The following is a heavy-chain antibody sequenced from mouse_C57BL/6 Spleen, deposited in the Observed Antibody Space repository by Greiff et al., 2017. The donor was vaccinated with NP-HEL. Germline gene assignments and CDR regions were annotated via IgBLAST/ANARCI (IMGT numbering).Heavy chain of an antibody. CDR3: ARGTYYSNYEGYFDV. Sequence: QVQLKQPGAELVRPGSSVKLSCKASGYTFTSYWMHWVKQRPIQGLEWIGNIDPSDSETHYNQKFKDKATLTVDKSSSTAYMQLSSLTSEDSAVYYCARGTYYSNYEGYFDVWGTGTTVTVSS. CDR2: IDPSDSET. V-gene: IGHV1-52*01. D-gene: IGHD2-5*01. CDR1: GYTFTSYW. J-gene: IGHJ1*03.